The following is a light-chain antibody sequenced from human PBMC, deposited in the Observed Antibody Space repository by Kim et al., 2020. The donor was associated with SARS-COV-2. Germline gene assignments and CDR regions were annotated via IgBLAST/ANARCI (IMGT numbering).Light chain of an antibody. CDR2: DAS. Sequence: PGERATLSCRTSQSISSNLAWYQQKPGQAPRLLIYDASTRATGIPARFSGSGSGTEFTLTIGSLQSEDFAVYYCQQYNNWMYTFGQGTKLEI. CDR1: QSISSN. V-gene: IGKV3-15*01. J-gene: IGKJ2*01. CDR3: QQYNNWMYT.